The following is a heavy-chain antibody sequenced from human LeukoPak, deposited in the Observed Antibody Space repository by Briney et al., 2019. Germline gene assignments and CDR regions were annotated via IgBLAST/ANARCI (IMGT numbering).Heavy chain of an antibody. V-gene: IGHV4-59*01. CDR2: IYYSGST. CDR1: GGSISSYY. Sequence: SETLSLTCTVSGGSISSYYWSWIRQPPGKGLEWIGYIYYSGSTNYNPSLKSRVTISVDTSKNQFSLKLSSVTAADTAVYYCARDRYSSSWYVGWFDPWGQGTLVTVSS. CDR3: ARDRYSSSWYVGWFDP. D-gene: IGHD6-13*01. J-gene: IGHJ5*02.